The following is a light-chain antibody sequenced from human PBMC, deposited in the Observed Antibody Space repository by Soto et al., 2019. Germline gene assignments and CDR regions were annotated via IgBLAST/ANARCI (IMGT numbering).Light chain of an antibody. J-gene: IGKJ1*01. Sequence: EIVLTQSPGTLSLSPGERATLSCRASQSVSSSYLAWYQQKPGQAPRLLIYATSSRATGIPDRFSGSGSGTDLTLAISRLEPEAFAVYYCQQCGSSPSFGQGTKVELK. CDR3: QQCGSSPS. CDR2: ATS. CDR1: QSVSSSY. V-gene: IGKV3-20*01.